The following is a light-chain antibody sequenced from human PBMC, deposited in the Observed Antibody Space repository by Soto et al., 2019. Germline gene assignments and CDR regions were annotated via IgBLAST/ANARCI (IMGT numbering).Light chain of an antibody. J-gene: IGLJ1*01. CDR3: AAWDDSLNGYV. V-gene: IGLV1-44*01. CDR2: SNN. CDR1: SSNIGSNT. Sequence: QSVLTQPPSASGTPGQRVTISCSGSSSNIGSNTVNWYQQLPGTAPKLLIYSNNQRPSAVPDRFSGSKSGTSASLAISGLQSDDEADYYCAAWDDSLNGYVFGTGTKVTAL.